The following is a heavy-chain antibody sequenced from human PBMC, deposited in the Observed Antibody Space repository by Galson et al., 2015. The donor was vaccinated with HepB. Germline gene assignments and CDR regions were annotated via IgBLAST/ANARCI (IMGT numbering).Heavy chain of an antibody. CDR2: IYYSGNT. J-gene: IGHJ5*02. D-gene: IGHD3-16*01. CDR3: ARADSVFGVMMQA. V-gene: IGHV4-39*02. Sequence: ETLSLTCSVSGGSISHSYYWVWIRQSAGKGLEFIGSIYYSGNTHYTESLKSRVTMSVDMAKNHFSLELRSVTVADTAVYYCARADSVFGVMMQAWGRGTQVIVSS. CDR1: GGSISHSYY.